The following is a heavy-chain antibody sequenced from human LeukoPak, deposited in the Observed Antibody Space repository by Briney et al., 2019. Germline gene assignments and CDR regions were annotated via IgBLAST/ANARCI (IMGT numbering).Heavy chain of an antibody. CDR3: ARHFQQWLGYFDF. Sequence: WETLSLTCTVSGGSISSSSNHWGWIRQAPGKGLEWIGSIQFSGATPYNPSLESRVTTSVDTSKNQLSLKLTSVTAADTAVYYCARHFQQWLGYFDFWGQGTLVTVSS. CDR2: IQFSGAT. D-gene: IGHD6-19*01. V-gene: IGHV4-39*01. CDR1: GGSISSSSNH. J-gene: IGHJ4*02.